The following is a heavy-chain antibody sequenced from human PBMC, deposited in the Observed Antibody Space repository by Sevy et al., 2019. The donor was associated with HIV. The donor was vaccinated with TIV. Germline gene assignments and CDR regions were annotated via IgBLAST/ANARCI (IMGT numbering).Heavy chain of an antibody. D-gene: IGHD1-7*01. Sequence: GASVKVSCKASGYTFTSYYMHWVRQAPGQGLEWMGIINPSGGSTSDTQKFQGRVTMTRDTSTSTVYMELSSLRSEDTAVYYCARDPPPELEHPNFDYWGQGTLVTVSS. CDR1: GYTFTSYY. V-gene: IGHV1-46*01. J-gene: IGHJ4*02. CDR2: INPSGGST. CDR3: ARDPPPELEHPNFDY.